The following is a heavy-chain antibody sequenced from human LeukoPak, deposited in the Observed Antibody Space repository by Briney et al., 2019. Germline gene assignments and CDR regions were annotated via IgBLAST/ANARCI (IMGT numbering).Heavy chain of an antibody. CDR2: INPNSGGT. V-gene: IGHV1-2*02. CDR3: ARGGLSSYGFYYYYCYMDV. CDR1: GYTFTGYY. Sequence: ASVKVSCKASGYTFTGYYMHWVRQAPGQGLEWMGWINPNSGGTNYAQKFQGRVTMTRDTSISTAYMELSRLRSDDTAVYYCARGGLSSYGFYYYYCYMDVWGKGTTVTVSS. J-gene: IGHJ6*03. D-gene: IGHD5-18*01.